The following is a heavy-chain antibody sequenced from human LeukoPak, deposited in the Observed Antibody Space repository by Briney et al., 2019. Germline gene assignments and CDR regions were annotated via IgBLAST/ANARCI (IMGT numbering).Heavy chain of an antibody. V-gene: IGHV3-23*01. Sequence: GGSLRLSCAASGFTFSSYAMSWVRQAPGKGLEWVSAISGSGGSTYYADSVKGRFTISRDHSKNTLYLQMNSLRAEDTAVYYCAKDLSSSWETYYFDYWGQGTLVTVSS. CDR3: AKDLSSSWETYYFDY. D-gene: IGHD6-6*01. CDR2: ISGSGGST. CDR1: GFTFSSYA. J-gene: IGHJ4*02.